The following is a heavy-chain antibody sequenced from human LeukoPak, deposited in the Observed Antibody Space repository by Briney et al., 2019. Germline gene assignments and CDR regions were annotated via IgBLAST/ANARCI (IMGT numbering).Heavy chain of an antibody. CDR2: IKQDGSEK. D-gene: IGHD3-9*01. CDR1: GFTFSSYW. Sequence: GGSLRLSCAASGFTFSSYWMSWVRQAPGKGLEWVANIKQDGSEKYYVDSVKGRFTISRDNAKNSLYLQMNSLRAEDTAVYYCARDRDVLRYFDWLLSPLLFDYWGQGTLVTVSS. CDR3: ARDRDVLRYFDWLLSPLLFDY. J-gene: IGHJ4*02. V-gene: IGHV3-7*01.